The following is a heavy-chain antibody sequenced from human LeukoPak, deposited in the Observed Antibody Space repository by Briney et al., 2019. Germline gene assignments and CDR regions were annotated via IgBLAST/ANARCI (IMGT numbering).Heavy chain of an antibody. D-gene: IGHD2-15*01. V-gene: IGHV3-23*01. CDR1: GFTFSSYA. CDR3: AKDGYCSGGSCFDY. CDR2: ISGSGGST. J-gene: IGHJ4*02. Sequence: ARGSLRLSCAASGFTFSSYAMSWVRQAPGKGLEWVSAISGSGGSTYYADSVKGRFTISRDNSKNTLYLQMNSLRAEDTAVYYCAKDGYCSGGSCFDYWGQGTLVTVSS.